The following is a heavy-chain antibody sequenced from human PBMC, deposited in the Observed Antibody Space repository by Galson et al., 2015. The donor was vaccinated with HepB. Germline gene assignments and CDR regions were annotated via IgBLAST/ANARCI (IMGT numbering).Heavy chain of an antibody. CDR1: GGTFSSY. Sequence: SVKVSCKASGGTFSSYVHWVRQAPGQGLEWMGVVIPSAGSASYAQRFQGRVTMTRDTSTSTVYMELSSLTSEDTAVYYCARDLRRSFDYWGQGTLVTVSS. CDR2: VIPSAGSA. J-gene: IGHJ4*02. D-gene: IGHD6-25*01. CDR3: ARDLRRSFDY. V-gene: IGHV1-46*01.